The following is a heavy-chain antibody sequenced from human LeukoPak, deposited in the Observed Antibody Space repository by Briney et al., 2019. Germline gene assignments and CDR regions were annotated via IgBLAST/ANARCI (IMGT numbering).Heavy chain of an antibody. J-gene: IGHJ4*02. CDR3: AKERLGGNYGDYAVDY. CDR1: GFTFTSYG. V-gene: IGHV3-23*01. D-gene: IGHD4-17*01. CDR2: VSGSGDGT. Sequence: PGGSLRLSCAASGFTFTSYGMGWVRQAPGKGLEWVSSVSGSGDGTYYADSVKGRFTISRDNSKKTLDLHMDSLRAEDTAVYYCAKERLGGNYGDYAVDYWGQGTMVTVSS.